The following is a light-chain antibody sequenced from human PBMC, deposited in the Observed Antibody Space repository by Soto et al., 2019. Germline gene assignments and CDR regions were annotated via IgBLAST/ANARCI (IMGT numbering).Light chain of an antibody. V-gene: IGLV2-23*01. J-gene: IGLJ1*01. CDR2: EDN. CDR1: SSDVGSYNL. CDR3: CSYARTSTYV. Sequence: QSALTQPASVSGSPGQSITISCTGTSSDVGSYNLVSWYQQHPGKAPKLMIYEDNKRTSGVSNRFSVSKSGYTASLTISGLQAEDEADYYCCSYARTSTYVFGSGTQLTVL.